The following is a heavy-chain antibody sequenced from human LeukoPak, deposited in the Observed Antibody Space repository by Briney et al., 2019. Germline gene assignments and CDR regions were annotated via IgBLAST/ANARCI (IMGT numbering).Heavy chain of an antibody. V-gene: IGHV1-69*05. CDR1: GGTFSSYA. D-gene: IGHD5-18*01. J-gene: IGHJ6*03. Sequence: ASVKVSCKASGGTFSSYAISWVRQAPGQGLEWMGGIIPIFGTANYAQKFQGRVTITTDESTSTAYMELSSLRSEDTAVYYCARVSWGPGYSYGFSYYYYMDVWGKGTTVTVSS. CDR3: ARVSWGPGYSYGFSYYYYMDV. CDR2: IIPIFGTA.